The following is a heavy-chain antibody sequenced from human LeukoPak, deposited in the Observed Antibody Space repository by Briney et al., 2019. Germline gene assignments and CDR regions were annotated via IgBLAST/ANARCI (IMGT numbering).Heavy chain of an antibody. D-gene: IGHD3-22*01. Sequence: GGSLRLSCAGFGFTFNSYAMTWVRQAPGKGLKWVSGISGSGGTTYYADSVKGRFTISRDNFNNTLYLQMNSMRVEDTALYFCAKGVVDYYDSSGYYPSDLWGRGTLVTVSS. CDR1: GFTFNSYA. V-gene: IGHV3-23*01. CDR2: ISGSGGTT. CDR3: AKGVVDYYDSSGYYPSDL. J-gene: IGHJ5*02.